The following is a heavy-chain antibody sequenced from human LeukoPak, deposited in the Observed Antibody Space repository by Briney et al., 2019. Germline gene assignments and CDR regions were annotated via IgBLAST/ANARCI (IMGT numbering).Heavy chain of an antibody. CDR1: GDSVSGYY. Sequence: WETLSLTCIVSGDSVSGYYWEWIRQPPGKGLEWIGYTHHSVNTLYNPSLKSRVTPSVDTSKNQFSLKLSSVTAADTAVYYCPRDIAAAGSNWSDPWGQGTLLTVSS. V-gene: IGHV4-59*02. CDR2: THHSVNT. D-gene: IGHD6-13*01. J-gene: IGHJ5*02. CDR3: PRDIAAAGSNWSDP.